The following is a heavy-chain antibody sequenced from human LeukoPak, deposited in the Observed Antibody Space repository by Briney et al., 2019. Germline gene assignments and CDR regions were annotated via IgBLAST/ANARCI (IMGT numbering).Heavy chain of an antibody. CDR3: TTYDVVVVVAARFVDY. Sequence: GGSLRPSCAASGFTFSNAWMSWVRQAPGKGLEWVGRIKSKTDGGTTDYAAPVKGRFTISRDDSKNTLYLQMNSLKTEDTAVYYCTTYDVVVVVAARFVDYWGQGTLVTVSS. D-gene: IGHD2-15*01. CDR1: GFTFSNAW. CDR2: IKSKTDGGTT. J-gene: IGHJ4*02. V-gene: IGHV3-15*01.